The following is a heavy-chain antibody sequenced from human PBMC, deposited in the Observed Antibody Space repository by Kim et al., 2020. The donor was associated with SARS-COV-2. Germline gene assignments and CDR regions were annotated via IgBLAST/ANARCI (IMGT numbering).Heavy chain of an antibody. J-gene: IGHJ6*02. D-gene: IGHD3-10*01. CDR1: GGSFSDYT. CDR2: INHSGGT. V-gene: IGHV4-34*01. Sequence: SETLSLTCAVYGGSFSDYTWSWIRQPPGKGMEWIGEINHSGGTNLSPSLKSRITISVDTSKSHFSLRLKFMTATDTAIYYCAGGRAGVVPAPVLGLGPWFDFYAMDVWGRGTPVAVSS. CDR3: AGGRAGVVPAPVLGLGPWFDFYAMDV.